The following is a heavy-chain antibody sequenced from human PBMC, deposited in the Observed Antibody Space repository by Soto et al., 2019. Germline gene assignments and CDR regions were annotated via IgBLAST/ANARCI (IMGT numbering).Heavy chain of an antibody. V-gene: IGHV3-9*01. J-gene: IGHJ4*02. CDR3: AKSGNRHSDFGTEY. CDR2: ISWNSGKT. CDR1: GFRFGDYA. Sequence: EVQLVESGGGLIQPGRSLRLSCAASGFRFGDYAMNWVRHVPGKGLEWVSGISWNSGKTTYADSVKGRFTISRDNGKNSLYLQMNSLRVEDTALYYCAKSGNRHSDFGTEYWGQGTQVTVSS. D-gene: IGHD3-3*01.